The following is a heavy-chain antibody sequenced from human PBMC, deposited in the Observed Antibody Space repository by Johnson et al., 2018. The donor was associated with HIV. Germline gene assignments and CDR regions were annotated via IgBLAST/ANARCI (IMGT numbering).Heavy chain of an antibody. D-gene: IGHD6-6*01. CDR1: GFTFSNYG. CDR3: AKRVPSKQLVDAFDI. CDR2: IQSDGKIK. Sequence: QVQLVESGGGVVQPGGSLTLSCAASGFTFSNYGMHWVRQAPGKGLEWVAFIQSDGKIKFYADSVKGRFTISRDNSKNSFYIQMHSLRAEDTAVYYCAKRVPSKQLVDAFDIWGQGTMVTVSS. J-gene: IGHJ3*02. V-gene: IGHV3-30*02.